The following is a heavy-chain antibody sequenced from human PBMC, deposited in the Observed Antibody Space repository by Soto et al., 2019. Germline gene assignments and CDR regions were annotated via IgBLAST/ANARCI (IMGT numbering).Heavy chain of an antibody. J-gene: IGHJ4*02. D-gene: IGHD6-19*01. V-gene: IGHV3-23*01. CDR3: AKDRSSGWLRYFDY. CDR2: ISGSGGST. Sequence: GGSLRLSCAASGFTFSSYAMSWVRQAPGKGLEWVSAISGSGGSTYYADSVKGRFTISRDNPKNTLYLQMNSLRAEDTSVYYCAKDRSSGWLRYFDYWGQGTLVTVSS. CDR1: GFTFSSYA.